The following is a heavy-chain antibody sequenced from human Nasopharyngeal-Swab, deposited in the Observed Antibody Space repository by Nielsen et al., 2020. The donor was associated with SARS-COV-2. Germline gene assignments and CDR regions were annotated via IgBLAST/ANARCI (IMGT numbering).Heavy chain of an antibody. CDR2: IHIDGSST. Sequence: GGSLRLSCTASGFTFSSYWMHWVRQAPGKGLVWVSRIHIDGSSTSYADSVKGRFTISRDNSKNTLYLQMNSLRAEDTAVYYCAKVPSTVTTLPPDYWGQGTLVTVSS. CDR1: GFTFSSYW. CDR3: AKVPSTVTTLPPDY. D-gene: IGHD4-11*01. J-gene: IGHJ4*02. V-gene: IGHV3-74*01.